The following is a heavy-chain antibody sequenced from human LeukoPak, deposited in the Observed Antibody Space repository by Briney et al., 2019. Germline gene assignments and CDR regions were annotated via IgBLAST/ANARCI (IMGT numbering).Heavy chain of an antibody. Sequence: GGSLRLSCTASGFTFGDYAMSWFRQAPGKGLEWVGFIRSKAYGGTTEYAACVKGRFTISRDDSKSIAYLQMNSLKTEDTAVYYCTRVLGGYCSSTSCQYYYYMAVWGKGTTVTVSS. CDR3: TRVLGGYCSSTSCQYYYYMAV. CDR1: GFTFGDYA. CDR2: IRSKAYGGTT. D-gene: IGHD2-2*01. J-gene: IGHJ6*03. V-gene: IGHV3-49*03.